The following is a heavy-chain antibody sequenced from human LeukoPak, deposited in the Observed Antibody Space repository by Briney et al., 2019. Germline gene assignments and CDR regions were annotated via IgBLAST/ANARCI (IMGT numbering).Heavy chain of an antibody. J-gene: IGHJ4*02. D-gene: IGHD3-22*01. CDR1: GFTFSDHY. CDR2: TRNKANSYTT. V-gene: IGHV3-72*01. CDR3: ARGGYYYDSSGYFDY. Sequence: PGGSLRLSCAASGFTFSDHYMDWVRQAPGKGLEWVGRTRNKANSYTTEYAASVKVRFTISRDDSKNSLYLQMNSLKTEDTAVYYCARGGYYYDSSGYFDYWGQGTLVTVSS.